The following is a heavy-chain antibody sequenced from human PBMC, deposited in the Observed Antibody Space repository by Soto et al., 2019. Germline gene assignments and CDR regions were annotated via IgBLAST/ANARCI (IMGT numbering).Heavy chain of an antibody. J-gene: IGHJ3*01. V-gene: IGHV3-23*01. CDR1: GCTFSSHG. CDR2: LSGRAGIT. D-gene: IGHD1-26*01. CDR3: AKDRGIEGSSVRAFDA. Sequence: XGSLRLSGTAAGCTFSSHGMNWVRKAPGRGLEWVSFLSGRAGITFYADSVKGRFTISRDNSKNPLYLQMNSLRAEDTAVYYCAKDRGIEGSSVRAFDAWDQGTMVTVSS.